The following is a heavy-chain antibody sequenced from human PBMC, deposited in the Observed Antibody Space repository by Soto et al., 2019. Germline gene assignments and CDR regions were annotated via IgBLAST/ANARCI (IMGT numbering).Heavy chain of an antibody. J-gene: IGHJ4*02. D-gene: IGHD1-1*01. CDR1: GFSLTTSPMG. CDR2: IYWDDDK. CDR3: AHRLTGYHWDGGYFDY. Sequence: QITLKESGPTLVKPTQTLTLTCTFSGFSLTTSPMGVGWIRQPPGKALAWLVVIYWDDDKRYSPSLKSRLTITKDTSKSEVVLTMTNMDPVDTATYSCAHRLTGYHWDGGYFDYWGEGAVVTVSS. V-gene: IGHV2-5*02.